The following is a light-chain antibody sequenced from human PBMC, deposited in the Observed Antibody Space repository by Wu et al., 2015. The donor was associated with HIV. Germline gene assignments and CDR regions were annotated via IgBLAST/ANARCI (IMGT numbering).Light chain of an antibody. V-gene: IGKV1-39*01. CDR2: SAS. Sequence: DIQMTQSPSSLSASVGDRVSITCRTSQSISSYLNWYQQKPGQAPTLLIYSASSLQNGVPTRFSGRGSGTDFTLTINSVQPEDSATYYCQKYNTAPWTFGQGTKVEMK. J-gene: IGKJ1*01. CDR3: QKYNTAPWT. CDR1: QSISSY.